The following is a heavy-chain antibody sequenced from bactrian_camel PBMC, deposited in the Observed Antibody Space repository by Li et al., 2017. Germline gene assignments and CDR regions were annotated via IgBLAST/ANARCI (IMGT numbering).Heavy chain of an antibody. CDR3: AASSNPYGGTWDTPQGFRY. CDR2: VDSGGRTT. D-gene: IGHD6*01. V-gene: IGHV3S40*01. Sequence: VQLVESGGGLVQPGGSLRLSCAASGFTFSSYDMSWVRRAPGKGLEWVSAVDSGGRTTYYADSVKGRFTIFKDNAKNTLYLQMTTLKTEDTAVYYCAASSNPYGGTWDTPQGFRYWGQGTQVTVS. J-gene: IGHJ6*01. CDR1: GFTFSSYD.